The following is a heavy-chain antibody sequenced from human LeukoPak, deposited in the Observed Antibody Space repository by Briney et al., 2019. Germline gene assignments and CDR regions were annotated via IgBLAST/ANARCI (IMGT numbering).Heavy chain of an antibody. J-gene: IGHJ6*02. V-gene: IGHV1-18*01. CDR3: ARDIWGYDFGSGYNTYYYGMDV. CDR2: ISAYNGNT. CDR1: GYTFTSYG. D-gene: IGHD3-3*01. Sequence: GASVKVSCKASGYTFTSYGISWVRQAPGQGLEWMGWISAYNGNTNYAQKLQGRVTMTTDTSTSTAYMELRSLRSDDTAVYYCARDIWGYDFGSGYNTYYYGMDVGGQGTTVTVSS.